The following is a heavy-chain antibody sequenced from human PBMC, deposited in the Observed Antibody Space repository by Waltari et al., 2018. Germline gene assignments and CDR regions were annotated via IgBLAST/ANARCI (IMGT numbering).Heavy chain of an antibody. CDR2: IRSKAYGGTT. Sequence: EVQLVESGGGLVQPGRSLRLSCTASGFTFGGYAISLFRQAPGKGLEWVGFIRSKAYGGTTEYAASVKGRFTISRDDSKSIAYLQMNSLKTEDTAVYYCTRVRHSGSYSPYYWGQGTLVTVSS. D-gene: IGHD1-26*01. V-gene: IGHV3-49*03. CDR1: GFTFGGYA. J-gene: IGHJ4*02. CDR3: TRVRHSGSYSPYY.